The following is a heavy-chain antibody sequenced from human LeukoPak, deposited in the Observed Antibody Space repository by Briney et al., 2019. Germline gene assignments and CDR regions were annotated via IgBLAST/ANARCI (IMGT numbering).Heavy chain of an antibody. V-gene: IGHV1-2*02. CDR1: GYTFTSYF. D-gene: IGHD6-13*01. CDR2: INPNSGGT. Sequence: GASVKVSCKASGYTFTSYFMHWVRQAPGQGLEWMGWINPNSGGTEYAQKFQGRVTMTRDTSISTAYMELSRLTSDDTAFYYCARVDGSTWYLSFGYWGQGTLVTVSS. CDR3: ARVDGSTWYLSFGY. J-gene: IGHJ4*02.